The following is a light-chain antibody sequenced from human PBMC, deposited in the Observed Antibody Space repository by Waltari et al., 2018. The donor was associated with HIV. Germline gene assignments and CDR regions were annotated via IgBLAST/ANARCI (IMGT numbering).Light chain of an antibody. V-gene: IGKV3-15*01. CDR3: QHYSNWPPWT. CDR2: GAS. J-gene: IGKJ1*01. CDR1: QSVSTN. Sequence: EILTTQSPATLSVSPGERVTLSCRASQSVSTNLAWYQQKPGQAPRLLIYGASFTATDIPARFSASGSGTEFTLTINSLQSEDFAVYYCQHYSNWPPWTFGQGTRVEFK.